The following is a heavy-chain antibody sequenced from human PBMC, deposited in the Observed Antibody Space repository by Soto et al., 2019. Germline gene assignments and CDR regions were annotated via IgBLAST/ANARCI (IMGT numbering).Heavy chain of an antibody. CDR1: GYTFTGYY. V-gene: IGHV1-2*04. CDR3: ARGPVVPAEGYDYYYGMDV. Sequence: ASVKVSCKASGYTFTGYYMHWVRQAPGQGLEWMGWINPNSGGTNYAQKFQGWVTMTRDTAINTADMELSRLRSDDTAVYYCARGPVVPAEGYDYYYGMDVWGQWTTVTVSS. CDR2: INPNSGGT. D-gene: IGHD2-2*01. J-gene: IGHJ6*02.